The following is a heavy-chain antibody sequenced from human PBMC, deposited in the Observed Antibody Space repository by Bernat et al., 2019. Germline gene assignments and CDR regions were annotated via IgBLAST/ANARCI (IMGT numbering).Heavy chain of an antibody. CDR1: GFTFSSYG. CDR2: ISYDGSNK. J-gene: IGHJ4*02. D-gene: IGHD6-13*01. Sequence: QVQLVESGGGVVQPGRSLRLSCAASGFTFSSYGMHWVRQAPGKGLEWVAVISYDGSNKYYADSVKGRFTISRDNSKNTLYLQMNSLRAGDTAVYYCAKDHAPYSSSWYYFDYWGQGTLVTVSS. V-gene: IGHV3-30*18. CDR3: AKDHAPYSSSWYYFDY.